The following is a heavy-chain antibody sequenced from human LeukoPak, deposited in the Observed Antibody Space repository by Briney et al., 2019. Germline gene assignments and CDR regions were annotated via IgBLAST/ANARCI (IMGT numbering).Heavy chain of an antibody. Sequence: GGSLRLSCAASGFTFSNYWMSWVRQAPGKRLEWVANIRQDGSERYYVDSVKGRFTISRDNAKNSLYLQMNSLRAEDTAVYYCARDKVVGATYFDYWGQGTLVTVSS. V-gene: IGHV3-7*01. CDR1: GFTFSNYW. D-gene: IGHD1-26*01. CDR2: IRQDGSER. CDR3: ARDKVVGATYFDY. J-gene: IGHJ4*02.